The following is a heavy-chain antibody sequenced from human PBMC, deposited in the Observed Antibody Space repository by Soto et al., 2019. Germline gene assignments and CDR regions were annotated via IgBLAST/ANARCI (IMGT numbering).Heavy chain of an antibody. CDR3: ARDPGSTSFYYYYYMDV. CDR1: GFTFSSYG. V-gene: IGHV3-33*01. J-gene: IGHJ6*03. Sequence: QVQLVESGGGVVQPGRSLRLSCAASGFTFSSYGMHWVRQAPGKGLEWVAVIWYDGSNKYYADSVKGRFTISRDNSKNTLYLQMNSLRAEDTAVYYCARDPGSTSFYYYYYMDVWGNGTTVTVSS. D-gene: IGHD2-2*01. CDR2: IWYDGSNK.